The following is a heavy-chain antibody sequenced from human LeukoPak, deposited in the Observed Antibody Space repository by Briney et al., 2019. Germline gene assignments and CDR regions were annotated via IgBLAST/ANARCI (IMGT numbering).Heavy chain of an antibody. CDR1: GFTFSNYA. D-gene: IGHD2-15*01. CDR3: ARGLGPHGSRDY. V-gene: IGHV3-21*01. J-gene: IGHJ4*02. CDR2: ISSSSSYI. Sequence: GGSLRLSCAASGFTFSNYAMSWVRQVPGKGLEWVSSISSSSSYIYYADSVKGRFTISRDNAKNSLYLQMNSLRAEDTAVYYCARGLGPHGSRDYWGQGTLVTVSS.